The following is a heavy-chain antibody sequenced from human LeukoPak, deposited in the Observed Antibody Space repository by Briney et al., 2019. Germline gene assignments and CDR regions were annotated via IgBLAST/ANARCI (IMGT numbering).Heavy chain of an antibody. V-gene: IGHV3-64D*06. CDR2: ISSNGDNT. CDR3: VRGTGY. J-gene: IGHJ4*02. CDR1: GFTFSTYV. Sequence: GGSLRLSCAVSGFTFSTYVMRWVRQAPGKGLEYVSAISSNGDNTYYADSVKGRFTISRDNSKNTLYLQMSSLRADETAVYYCVRGTGYWGQGTLVTVFS.